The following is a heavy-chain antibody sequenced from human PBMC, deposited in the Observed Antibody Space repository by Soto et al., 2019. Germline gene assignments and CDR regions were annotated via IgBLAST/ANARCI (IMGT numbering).Heavy chain of an antibody. J-gene: IGHJ5*02. V-gene: IGHV2-5*01. D-gene: IGHD2-2*01. CDR2: IYWNDDK. CDR1: GFSLSTNGVG. CDR3: AHNFFSYVLLVTAANSAWFDT. Sequence: SGPTLVNPTQTLTLTCTFSGFSLSTNGVGVGWIRQPPGKALEWLALIYWNDDKRYSPSLKSRLTITKDTSKNQVVLTMTNMDPVDTATYYCAHNFFSYVLLVTAANSAWFDTWGQGTLVTVSS.